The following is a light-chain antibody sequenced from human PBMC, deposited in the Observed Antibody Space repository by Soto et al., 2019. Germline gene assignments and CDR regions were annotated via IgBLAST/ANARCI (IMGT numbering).Light chain of an antibody. CDR3: SSYTRRSTLVV. CDR2: DVS. V-gene: IGLV2-14*01. Sequence: QSALTQPASVSGSPGQSITISCTGTSSDVGGYNYVSWYQQHPGKAPKLMIYDVSNRPSGVSNRCSGSKSGNTASRTISWLEAVDEADYYCSSYTRRSTLVVFGGASKVTVL. J-gene: IGLJ2*01. CDR1: SSDVGGYNY.